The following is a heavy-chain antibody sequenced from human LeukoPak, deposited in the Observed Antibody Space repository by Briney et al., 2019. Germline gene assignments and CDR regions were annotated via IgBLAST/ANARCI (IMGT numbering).Heavy chain of an antibody. V-gene: IGHV4-59*01. CDR2: IYYSGST. D-gene: IGHD2-21*01. CDR3: ASLYSNY. Sequence: SETLSLTCTVSGGSISSYYWSWIRQPPGKGLEWIGYIYYSGSTDYNPSLKSRVTISVDTSKNQFSLKLSSVTAADTAVYYCASLYSNYWGQGTLVTVSS. CDR1: GGSISSYY. J-gene: IGHJ4*02.